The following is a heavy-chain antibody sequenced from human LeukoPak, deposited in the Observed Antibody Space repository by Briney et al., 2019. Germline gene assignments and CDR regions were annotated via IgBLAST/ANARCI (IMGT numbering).Heavy chain of an antibody. J-gene: IGHJ6*03. V-gene: IGHV4-39*01. CDR1: GGSISSSSYY. CDR3: ARINLKYSSGWYMYYYYYMDV. Sequence: SETLSLTCTVSGGSISSSSYYWCWIRQPPGKGLEWIGSIYYSGSTYYNPSLKSRVTISVDTSKNQFSLKLSSVTAADTAAYYCARINLKYSSGWYMYYYYYMDVWGKGTTVTVSS. CDR2: IYYSGST. D-gene: IGHD6-19*01.